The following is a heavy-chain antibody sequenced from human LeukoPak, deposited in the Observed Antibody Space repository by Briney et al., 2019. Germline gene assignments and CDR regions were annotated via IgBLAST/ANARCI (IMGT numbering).Heavy chain of an antibody. CDR2: INHSGST. J-gene: IGHJ4*02. V-gene: IGHV4-39*07. D-gene: IGHD3-10*01. CDR3: ARVRMVRGVITN. Sequence: PSETLSLTCSVSGGSISSSNYYWGWIRQPPGKGLEWIGEINHSGSTNYNPSLKSRVTISVDTSKNQFSLKLSSVTAADTAVYYCARVRMVRGVITNWGQGTLVTVSS. CDR1: GGSISSSNYY.